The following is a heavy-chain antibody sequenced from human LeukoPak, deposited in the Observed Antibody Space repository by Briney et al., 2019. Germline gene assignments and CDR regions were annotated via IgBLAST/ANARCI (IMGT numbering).Heavy chain of an antibody. J-gene: IGHJ4*02. CDR2: ISGSGGST. CDR1: GFTVSSNY. V-gene: IGHV3-23*01. CDR3: ATGSVRYSASWYSQEGDY. D-gene: IGHD6-13*01. Sequence: GGSLRLSCAASGFTVSSNYMSWVRQAPGKGLEWVSAISGSGGSTYYADSVKGRFTISRDNSKNTLYLQMNSLRAEDTAVYYCATGSVRYSASWYSQEGDYWGQGTLVTVSS.